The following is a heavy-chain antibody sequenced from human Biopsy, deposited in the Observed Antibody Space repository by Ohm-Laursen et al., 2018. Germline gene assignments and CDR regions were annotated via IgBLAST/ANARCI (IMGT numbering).Heavy chain of an antibody. J-gene: IGHJ5*02. CDR2: ISSTSSAT. CDR3: ASEVVPAGIGGHWLDP. Sequence: SLRLSCTASGVTLSGYSMNWVRQAPGQGLEWISYISSTSSATYYADSVKGRFTVSRDNAKNSLFLQMNSPRAEDTAVYYCASEVVPAGIGGHWLDPWGQGTLVTVSS. V-gene: IGHV3-48*01. CDR1: GVTLSGYS. D-gene: IGHD2-2*01.